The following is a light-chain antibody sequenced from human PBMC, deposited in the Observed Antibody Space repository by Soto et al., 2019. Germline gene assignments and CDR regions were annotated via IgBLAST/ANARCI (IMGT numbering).Light chain of an antibody. J-gene: IGKJ5*01. V-gene: IGKV1-5*01. CDR3: LQDFTYPIT. CDR1: QSVTTW. Sequence: DIHLTQSPSTLSASVGDRVTITCRASQSVTTWLAWYQQKPGKAPKLLIYDASSLESGVPSRFSGSGSGTQFTLTIGSLQPDDFATYFCLQDFTYPITCGQGTRLEIK. CDR2: DAS.